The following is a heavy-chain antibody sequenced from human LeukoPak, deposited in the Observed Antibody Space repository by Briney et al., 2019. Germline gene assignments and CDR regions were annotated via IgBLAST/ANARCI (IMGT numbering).Heavy chain of an antibody. CDR2: ISGSGGST. J-gene: IGHJ4*02. V-gene: IGHV3-23*01. D-gene: IGHD4-23*01. Sequence: PGGTLRLSCAASGFTFSSYGMSWVRQAPGKGLEWVSAISGSGGSTYYADSVKGRFTISRDNSKNTLYLQMNNLRAEDTAVYCAKSGGNVKGYWGQGTLVTVSS. CDR1: GFTFSSYG. CDR3: AKSGGNVKGY.